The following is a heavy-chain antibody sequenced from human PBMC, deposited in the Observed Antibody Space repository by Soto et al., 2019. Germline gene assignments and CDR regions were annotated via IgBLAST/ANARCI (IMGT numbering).Heavy chain of an antibody. V-gene: IGHV3-23*01. CDR3: AKVGGTTIFGVVISQYNWFDP. D-gene: IGHD3-3*01. CDR2: ISGSGGST. Sequence: EVQLLESGGGLVQPGGSLRLSCAASGFTFSSYAMSWVRQAPGKGLEWVSAISGSGGSTYYADSVKGRFTISRDNSKNTLYLQMNSLRVEDTAVYYCAKVGGTTIFGVVISQYNWFDPWGQGTLVTVSS. J-gene: IGHJ5*02. CDR1: GFTFSSYA.